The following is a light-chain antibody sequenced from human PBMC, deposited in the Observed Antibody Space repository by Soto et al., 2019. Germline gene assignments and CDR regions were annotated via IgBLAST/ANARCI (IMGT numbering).Light chain of an antibody. CDR1: QTISSW. V-gene: IGKV1-5*03. CDR3: QHYISYSEA. CDR2: KAS. J-gene: IGKJ1*01. Sequence: DIHMTQSPSTLSKSVGDRVTITCRASQTISSWLAWYQQKPGKAPKLLIYKASTLKSGVPSRFSGSGSGTEFTLTISSLQPDDFATYYCQHYISYSEAFGQGTKVYSK.